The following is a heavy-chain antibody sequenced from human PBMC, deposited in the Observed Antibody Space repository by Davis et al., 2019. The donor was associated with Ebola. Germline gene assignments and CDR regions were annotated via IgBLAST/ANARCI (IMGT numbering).Heavy chain of an antibody. J-gene: IGHJ4*02. V-gene: IGHV3-22*01. CDR1: GFTFSYYY. CDR3: TSFAPYYYDSSGYSGVDY. D-gene: IGHD3-22*01. Sequence: PGGSLRLSCAASGFTFSYYYMSGVRQAPGKGLEWVGFIRNKANGGTTEYAASVKGRFTISRDDSKSIAYLQMNSLKTEDTAVYYCTSFAPYYYDSSGYSGVDYWGQGTLVTVSS. CDR2: IRNKANGGTT.